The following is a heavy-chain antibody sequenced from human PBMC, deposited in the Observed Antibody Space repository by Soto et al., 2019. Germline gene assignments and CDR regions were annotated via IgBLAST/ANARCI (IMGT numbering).Heavy chain of an antibody. V-gene: IGHV1-18*04. J-gene: IGHJ5*02. CDR3: ARSPRYCSSSICFAGVTWFDP. CDR2: ISSYNGNT. Sequence: ASVKVSCKASGYTFTTYGISWVPQAPGQGLEWMGWISSYNGNTNYAQRVQGRVTMTTDTSTSTTYMELRSLRSDDTAVYYCARSPRYCSSSICFAGVTWFDPWGQGILVTVSS. CDR1: GYTFTTYG. D-gene: IGHD2-2*01.